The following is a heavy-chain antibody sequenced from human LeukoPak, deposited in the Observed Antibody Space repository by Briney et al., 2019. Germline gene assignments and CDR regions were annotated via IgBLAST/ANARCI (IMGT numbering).Heavy chain of an antibody. D-gene: IGHD3-16*01. Sequence: PGESLRLSCAASGFPFSSYWMHWVRQAPGKGLVWVSRINNDGSITSYADSVKGRFTISRDNAKNTLDLQMNSLRAEDTAVYYCARDMGGGYFDYWGQGTLVTVSS. CDR2: INNDGSIT. CDR3: ARDMGGGYFDY. V-gene: IGHV3-74*01. J-gene: IGHJ4*02. CDR1: GFPFSSYW.